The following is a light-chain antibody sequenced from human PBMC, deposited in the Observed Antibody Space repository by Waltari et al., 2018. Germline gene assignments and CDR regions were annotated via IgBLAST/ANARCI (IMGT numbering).Light chain of an antibody. CDR3: QQYDKWLRYS. V-gene: IGKV3-15*01. J-gene: IGKJ2*01. Sequence: IVMTQSPATLSVSPGERATLSCRASQSIRTNLAWFQEKPGQAPRPLIYGASTRATGVPARFSGSGSGTYFTLVISSLQSEDFAVYYCQQYDKWLRYSFGQGTKLEIK. CDR2: GAS. CDR1: QSIRTN.